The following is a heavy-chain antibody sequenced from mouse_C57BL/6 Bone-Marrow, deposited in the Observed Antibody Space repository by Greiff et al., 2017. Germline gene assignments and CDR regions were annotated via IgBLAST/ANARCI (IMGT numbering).Heavy chain of an antibody. CDR1: GYTFTSYW. Sequence: QVQLQQSGAELVKPGASVKLSCKASGYTFTSYWMHWVKQRPGQGLEWIGMIHPNSGSTNYNEKFKSKATLTVDKSSSTAYMQLSSLTSEDSAVYYCARMESNYVDWYVDVWGTGTTVTVSS. CDR2: IHPNSGST. CDR3: ARMESNYVDWYVDV. D-gene: IGHD2-5*01. J-gene: IGHJ1*03. V-gene: IGHV1-64*01.